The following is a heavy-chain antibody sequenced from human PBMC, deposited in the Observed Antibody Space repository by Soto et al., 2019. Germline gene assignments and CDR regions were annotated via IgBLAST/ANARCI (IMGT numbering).Heavy chain of an antibody. CDR3: AKSRGELGYHDAFDI. Sequence: GGSLRLSCTASGFTFSSYAMSWVRQAPGKGLEWVSAISGSGGSTYYADSVKGRFTISRDNSKNTLYLQMNSLRAEDTAVYYCAKSRGELGYHDAFDIWGQGTMVTVSS. CDR2: ISGSGGST. V-gene: IGHV3-23*01. J-gene: IGHJ3*02. D-gene: IGHD7-27*01. CDR1: GFTFSSYA.